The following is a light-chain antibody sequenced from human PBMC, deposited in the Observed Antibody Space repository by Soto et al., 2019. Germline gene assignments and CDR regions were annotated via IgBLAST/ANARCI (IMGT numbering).Light chain of an antibody. CDR3: QQSDSTPFT. V-gene: IGKV1-39*01. J-gene: IGKJ3*01. CDR1: QSINTY. CDR2: GAS. Sequence: DIQMTQSPSSLSASVRDKVTITCRASQSINTYLNWYQQKAGKAPELLIYGASTLQSGVPARFSGSGSGTEFTLTISRLQPDDFATYYWQQSDSTPFTFGPGTTVEI.